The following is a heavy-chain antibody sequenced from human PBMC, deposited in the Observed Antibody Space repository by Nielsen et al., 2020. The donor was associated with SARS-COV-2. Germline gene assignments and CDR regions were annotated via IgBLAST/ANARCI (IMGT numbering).Heavy chain of an antibody. CDR2: IKQDGSEK. Sequence: GGSLRPSCAASGFTFSSYWMSWVRQAPGKGLEWVANIKQDGSEKYYVDSVKGRFTISRDNAKNSLYLQMNSLRAEDTAVYYCARENYDFWSGYYPRYYYYYMDVWGKGTTVTVSS. J-gene: IGHJ6*03. D-gene: IGHD3-3*01. V-gene: IGHV3-7*03. CDR3: ARENYDFWSGYYPRYYYYYMDV. CDR1: GFTFSSYW.